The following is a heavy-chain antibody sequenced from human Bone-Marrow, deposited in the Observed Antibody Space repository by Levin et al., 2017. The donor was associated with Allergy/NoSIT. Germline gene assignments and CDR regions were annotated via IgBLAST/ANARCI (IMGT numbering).Heavy chain of an antibody. V-gene: IGHV2-5*02. CDR3: AHRPNGYISGWDQANFDY. J-gene: IGHJ4*02. Sequence: ESGPTLVKPTQTLTLTCTFSGFSLSTTGVGVGWIRQPPGKALEWLAVIYWDDDKRYSPSLRSRLSITKDTSKNQVVLTMTNMDPVDTATYYCAHRPNGYISGWDQANFDYWGQGTLVTVSS. D-gene: IGHD6-19*01. CDR1: GFSLSTTGVG. CDR2: IYWDDDK.